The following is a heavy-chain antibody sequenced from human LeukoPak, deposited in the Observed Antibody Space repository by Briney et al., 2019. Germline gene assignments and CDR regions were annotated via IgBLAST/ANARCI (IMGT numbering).Heavy chain of an antibody. CDR1: GFTVSSNY. D-gene: IGHD2-21*02. CDR3: ILVETDNFCFDC. J-gene: IGHJ4*02. V-gene: IGHV3-53*01. CDR2: IYSGGST. Sequence: PGGSLRLSCAASGFTVSSNYMSWVRQAPGKGLEWVSVIYSGGSTYYADSVKGRFTISRDNSKNTLYLQMNSLRAEDTAVYYCILVETDNFCFDCWGQGTLVTVSS.